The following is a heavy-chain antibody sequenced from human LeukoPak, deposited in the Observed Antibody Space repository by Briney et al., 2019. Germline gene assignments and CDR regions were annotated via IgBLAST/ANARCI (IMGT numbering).Heavy chain of an antibody. CDR2: MYYSGST. V-gene: IGHV4-39*01. CDR3: ARQRYFDWLPDY. CDR1: GCSISSSNYY. Sequence: PSETLSLTCTVSGCSISSSNYYWGWIRQPPGTGLEWIGSMYYSGSTYYNPSLKSRVTISANTSKNQFSLKLSSVTAADTAVYYCARQRYFDWLPDYWGQGTLVTVSS. J-gene: IGHJ4*02. D-gene: IGHD3-9*01.